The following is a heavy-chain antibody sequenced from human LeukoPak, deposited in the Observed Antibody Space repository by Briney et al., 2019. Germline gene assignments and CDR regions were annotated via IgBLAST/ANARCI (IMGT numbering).Heavy chain of an antibody. J-gene: IGHJ4*02. D-gene: IGHD3-22*01. CDR3: AGYYDSSGYRYCDY. V-gene: IGHV4-59*08. CDR2: IYYSGST. CDR1: GGSISSYY. Sequence: KPSETLSLTCTVSGGSISSYYWSWIRQPPGKGLEWIGYIYYSGSTNYNPSLKSRVTISVDTSKIQFSLKLSSVTAADTAVYYCAGYYDSSGYRYCDYWGQGTLVTVSS.